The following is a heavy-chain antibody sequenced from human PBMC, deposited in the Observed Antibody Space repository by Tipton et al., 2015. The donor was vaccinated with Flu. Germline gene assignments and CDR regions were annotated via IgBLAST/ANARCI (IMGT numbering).Heavy chain of an antibody. CDR1: GGSIGSNY. J-gene: IGHJ4*02. Sequence: LRLSCTVSGGSIGSNYWSWMRQAPGKGLEWIGYIYYSGNTNYNPSLKSRVTISVDTSKNQFSLKLTSVTAADTAVYYCARVGKSYYDNSGYMDYWGQGTLVTVSS. D-gene: IGHD3-22*01. CDR2: IYYSGNT. CDR3: ARVGKSYYDNSGYMDY. V-gene: IGHV4-59*01.